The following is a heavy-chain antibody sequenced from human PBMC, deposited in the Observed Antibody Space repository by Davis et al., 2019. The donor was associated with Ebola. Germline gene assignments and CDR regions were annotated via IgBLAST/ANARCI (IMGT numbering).Heavy chain of an antibody. CDR1: NYTFTTSG. V-gene: IGHV1-69*13. D-gene: IGHD1-1*01. Sequence: SVKVSCKASNYTFTTSGITWVRQAPGQGLEWMGEIIPIFGTANYAQKFQGRVTITADESTSTAYMELRSLRSDDTAVYYCARAPPGSRFRLDHWGQGTLVTVSS. CDR2: IIPIFGTA. CDR3: ARAPPGSRFRLDH. J-gene: IGHJ4*02.